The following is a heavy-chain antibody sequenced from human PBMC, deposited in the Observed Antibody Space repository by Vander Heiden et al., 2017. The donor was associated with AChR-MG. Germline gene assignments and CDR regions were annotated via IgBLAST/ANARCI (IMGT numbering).Heavy chain of an antibody. Sequence: EVQLVESGGVVVQPGGSLRLSCAASGFTFDDHTLHLVRQAPGKGLEWVSLISWEGGSTYYADSVKGRFTISRDNSKNSLYLQMNSLRTEDTALYYCAKGLRGDYTFGGVRWYGMDVWGQGTTVTVSS. V-gene: IGHV3-43*01. CDR3: AKGLRGDYTFGGVRWYGMDV. CDR2: ISWEGGST. J-gene: IGHJ6*02. D-gene: IGHD3-16*01. CDR1: GFTFDDHT.